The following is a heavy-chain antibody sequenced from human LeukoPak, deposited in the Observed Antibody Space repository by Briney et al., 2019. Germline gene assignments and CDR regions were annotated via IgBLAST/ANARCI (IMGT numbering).Heavy chain of an antibody. CDR2: IYHSGST. CDR3: ARERFGAIDY. V-gene: IGHV4-30-2*01. D-gene: IGHD3-10*01. Sequence: PSETLSLTCAVSGGSISSGGYSWSWIRQPPGKGLEWIGYIYHSGSTYYTPSLKSRVTISVDRSKNQFSLKLSSVTAADTAVYYCARERFGAIDYWGQGTLVTVSS. J-gene: IGHJ4*02. CDR1: GGSISSGGYS.